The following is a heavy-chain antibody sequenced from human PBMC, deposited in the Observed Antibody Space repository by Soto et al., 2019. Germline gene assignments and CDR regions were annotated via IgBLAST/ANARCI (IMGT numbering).Heavy chain of an antibody. V-gene: IGHV4-38-2*02. D-gene: IGHD2-21*02. Sequence: PSATLSLTCSVSNLSISSGYYWGWIRQPPGKGLEWIANIYHSGITYYNSSLKSRITISVDTSKNQFSPKMNSVTAADTAVYYCARGSHIVVATDAFAIWGQGTMVTVSS. CDR3: ARGSHIVVATDAFAI. CDR1: NLSISSGYY. J-gene: IGHJ3*02. CDR2: IYHSGIT.